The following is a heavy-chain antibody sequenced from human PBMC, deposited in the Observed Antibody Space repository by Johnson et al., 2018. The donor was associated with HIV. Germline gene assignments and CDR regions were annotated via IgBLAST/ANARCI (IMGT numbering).Heavy chain of an antibody. D-gene: IGHD3-10*01. J-gene: IGHJ3*02. CDR1: GFTFSSYA. V-gene: IGHV3-30*04. CDR3: ARNRISLWFREGAFDI. CDR2: ISYDGSNK. Sequence: QLVESGGGVVQPGRSLRLSCAASGFTFSSYAMHWVRQAPGKGLEWVAVISYDGSNKYYADSVKGRFTISRDNSKNTLYLQMNSLRAEDTAVYYCARNRISLWFREGAFDICGQGTMVTVSS.